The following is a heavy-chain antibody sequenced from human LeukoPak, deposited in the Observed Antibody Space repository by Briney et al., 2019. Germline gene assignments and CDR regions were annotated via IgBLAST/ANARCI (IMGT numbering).Heavy chain of an antibody. D-gene: IGHD3-22*01. CDR3: ARDGDSSGYYVNFDY. V-gene: IGHV3-23*01. Sequence: GGSLRLSCAASGFTFSSYAMSWVRQSPGKGLEWVSAISGGGGSTYYADSVKGRFTISRDNAKNTLYLQMNGLRAEDTAVYYCARDGDSSGYYVNFDYWGQGTLVTVSS. J-gene: IGHJ4*02. CDR1: GFTFSSYA. CDR2: ISGGGGST.